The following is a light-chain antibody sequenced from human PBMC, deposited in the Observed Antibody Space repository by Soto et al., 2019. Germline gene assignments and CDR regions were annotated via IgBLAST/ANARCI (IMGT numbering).Light chain of an antibody. CDR3: QRYGSSPLT. J-gene: IGKJ1*01. CDR1: QTLSSSY. V-gene: IGKV3-20*01. Sequence: EIVLTQSPGTLSLSPGERATLSCRASQTLSSSYLAWYQQKPGQGPRLLIYGASSRATGIPDRFSGSGSGTDFSLTISRLEPEDFVVYYCQRYGSSPLTFGQGTKVEIK. CDR2: GAS.